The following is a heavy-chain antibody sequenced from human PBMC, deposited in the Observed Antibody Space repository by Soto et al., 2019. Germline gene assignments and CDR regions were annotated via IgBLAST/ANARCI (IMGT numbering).Heavy chain of an antibody. D-gene: IGHD2-2*01. J-gene: IGHJ6*02. Sequence: QVQLVESGGGVVQPGRSLRLSCAASGFTFNTYGVHWVRQAPGRGLEWVAVISDDGNNKYYADSVKGRLTISRDNSKNTRYLQMNSLRAEDTAVYYCAKGQHCSSTSCYFYYYGMDVWGQGTTVAVSS. CDR2: ISDDGNNK. CDR3: AKGQHCSSTSCYFYYYGMDV. V-gene: IGHV3-30*18. CDR1: GFTFNTYG.